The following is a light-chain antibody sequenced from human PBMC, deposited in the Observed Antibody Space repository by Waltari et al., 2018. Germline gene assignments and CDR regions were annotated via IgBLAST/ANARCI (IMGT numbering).Light chain of an antibody. V-gene: IGKV3-15*01. J-gene: IGKJ1*01. CDR3: QQYNNRPKT. Sequence: IVMTQSPATLSVSPGERATISCRASQSVSSNLAWYQQKPGQAPRLLIYGASTRATGIPARFSGSGSGTEFTLTISSLQSEDFAVYYCQQYNNRPKTFGQGTKVEIK. CDR2: GAS. CDR1: QSVSSN.